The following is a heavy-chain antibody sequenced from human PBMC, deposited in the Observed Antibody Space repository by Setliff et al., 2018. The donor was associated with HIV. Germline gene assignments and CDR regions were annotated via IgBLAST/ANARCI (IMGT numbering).Heavy chain of an antibody. CDR2: ITHAGST. CDR1: GMSFSGYH. CDR3: ARVGRERLVTSGRYFDL. V-gene: IGHV4-34*01. Sequence: SETLSLTCAVCGMSFSGYHWSWIRQTPGEGLEWIAEITHAGSTQYNPSLKSRVTMSADTSKNQFFLKLKSVTAGDTALYYCARVGRERLVTSGRYFDLWGRGTLVTVSS. J-gene: IGHJ2*01.